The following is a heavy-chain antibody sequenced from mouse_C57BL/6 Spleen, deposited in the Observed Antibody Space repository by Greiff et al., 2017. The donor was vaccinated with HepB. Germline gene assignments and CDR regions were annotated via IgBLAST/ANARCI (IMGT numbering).Heavy chain of an antibody. CDR1: GYAFSSSW. J-gene: IGHJ4*01. CDR3: ASNDGYSVEAMDY. Sequence: QVQLKQSGPELVKPGASVKISCKASGYAFSSSWMNWVKQRPGKGLEWIGRIYPGDGDTNYNGKFKGKATLTADKSSSTAYMQLSSLTSEDSAVYCCASNDGYSVEAMDYWGQGTSVTVSS. D-gene: IGHD2-3*01. CDR2: IYPGDGDT. V-gene: IGHV1-82*01.